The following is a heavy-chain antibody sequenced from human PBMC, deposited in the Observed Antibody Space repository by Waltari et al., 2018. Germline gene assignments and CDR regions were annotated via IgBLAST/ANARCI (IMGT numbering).Heavy chain of an antibody. V-gene: IGHV1-3*01. CDR3: ARGDSSGYYAMGITDFDY. CDR1: GYTFTSYA. J-gene: IGHJ4*02. D-gene: IGHD3-22*01. Sequence: QVQLVQSGAEVKKPGASVKVSCKASGYTFTSYAMHWVRQAPGQRLEWMGWTNAGNGNTKYSQKFQGRVTITRDTSASTAYMELSSLRSEDTAVYYCARGDSSGYYAMGITDFDYWGQGTLVTVSS. CDR2: TNAGNGNT.